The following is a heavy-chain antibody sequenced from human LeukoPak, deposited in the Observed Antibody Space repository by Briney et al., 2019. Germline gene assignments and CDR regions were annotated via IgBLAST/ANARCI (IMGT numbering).Heavy chain of an antibody. Sequence: PGGSLRLSCAASGFTFSSYAMHWVRQAPDKGLEWLAFISYDGSNEYYADSVKGRFTISRDNSKSTLYLQMISLRAEDTAVYNCARTRNRLDYWGQGTLVTVSS. D-gene: IGHD1-14*01. J-gene: IGHJ4*02. V-gene: IGHV3-30*04. CDR3: ARTRNRLDY. CDR1: GFTFSSYA. CDR2: ISYDGSNE.